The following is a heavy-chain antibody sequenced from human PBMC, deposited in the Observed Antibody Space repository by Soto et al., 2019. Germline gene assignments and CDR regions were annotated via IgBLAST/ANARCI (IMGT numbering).Heavy chain of an antibody. D-gene: IGHD3-3*01. J-gene: IGHJ5*02. V-gene: IGHV3-21*01. CDR2: ISSSSSYI. CDR1: GFTFSSYS. Sequence: GGSMRLSCAASGFTFSSYSRNWVRKAPGKGLEWVSSISSSSSYIYYADSVKGRFTISRDNAKNSLYLQMNSLRAEDTAVYYCARDSPGDFWSGYYEGPWGQGTLVTVSS. CDR3: ARDSPGDFWSGYYEGP.